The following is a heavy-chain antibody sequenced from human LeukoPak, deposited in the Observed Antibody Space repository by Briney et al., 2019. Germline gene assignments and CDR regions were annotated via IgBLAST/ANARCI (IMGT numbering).Heavy chain of an antibody. Sequence: SETLSLTCTVSGGSISGNYYWSWIRQPAGKGLEWIGRIYARGSTNYNPSLKSRVTISVDTSKKQFSLKLSSVTAADTAFYYCARYIVSYPHDAFDIWGQGTMVTVSS. CDR3: ARYIVSYPHDAFDI. CDR1: GGSISGNYY. V-gene: IGHV4-4*07. D-gene: IGHD1-26*01. CDR2: IYARGST. J-gene: IGHJ3*02.